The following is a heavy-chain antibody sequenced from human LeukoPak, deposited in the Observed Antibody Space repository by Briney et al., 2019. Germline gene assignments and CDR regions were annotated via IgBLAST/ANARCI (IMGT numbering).Heavy chain of an antibody. V-gene: IGHV4-30-4*08. CDR3: ARDGGSSQFWSVGY. CDR2: IYYSGST. Sequence: NPSETLSLTCTVSGGSISSGDYYWSWIRQPPGKGLEWIGYIYYSGSTYYNPSLKSRVTISVDTSKNQFSLKLSSVSAADTAVYYCARDGGSSQFWSVGYWGQGTLVTVSS. J-gene: IGHJ4*02. CDR1: GGSISSGDYY. D-gene: IGHD6-13*01.